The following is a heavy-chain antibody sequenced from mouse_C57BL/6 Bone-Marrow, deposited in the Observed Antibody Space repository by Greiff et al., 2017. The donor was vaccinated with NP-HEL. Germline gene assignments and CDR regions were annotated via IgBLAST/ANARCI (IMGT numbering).Heavy chain of an antibody. D-gene: IGHD2-2*01. CDR1: GFSLTSYG. CDR2: IWRGGST. CDR3: ARNGYGGFAY. J-gene: IGHJ3*01. V-gene: IGHV2-2*01. Sequence: VKLMESGPGLVQPSQSLSITCTVSGFSLTSYGVHWVRQSPGKGLEWLGVIWRGGSTDYNAAFISRLSISKDNSKSQVFFKMNSLQADDTAIDYCARNGYGGFAYRGQGTLVTVSA.